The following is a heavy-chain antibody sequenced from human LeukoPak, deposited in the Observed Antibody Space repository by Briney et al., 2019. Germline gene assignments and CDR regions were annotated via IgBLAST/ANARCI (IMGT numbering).Heavy chain of an antibody. J-gene: IGHJ4*02. D-gene: IGHD3-22*01. CDR1: GFTFSSYA. Sequence: GSLRLSCAASGFTFSSYAMHWVRQAPGKGLEWVAVISYDGSNKYYADSVKGRFTISRDNSKNTLYLQMNSLRAEDTAVYYCARGDYYYDSSGYYSPFDYWGQGTLVTVSS. CDR2: ISYDGSNK. CDR3: ARGDYYYDSSGYYSPFDY. V-gene: IGHV3-30-3*01.